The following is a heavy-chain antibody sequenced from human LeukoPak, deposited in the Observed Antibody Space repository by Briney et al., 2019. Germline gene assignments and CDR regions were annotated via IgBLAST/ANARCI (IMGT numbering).Heavy chain of an antibody. Sequence: SVKVSCKASGGTFSSYAISWVRQAPGQGLEWMGRIIPILGIANYAQKFQGRVTITADKSTSAAYMELSSLRSEDTAVYYCATYSSSWYKGDYFDYWGQGTLVTVSS. J-gene: IGHJ4*02. V-gene: IGHV1-69*04. CDR1: GGTFSSYA. D-gene: IGHD6-13*01. CDR3: ATYSSSWYKGDYFDY. CDR2: IIPILGIA.